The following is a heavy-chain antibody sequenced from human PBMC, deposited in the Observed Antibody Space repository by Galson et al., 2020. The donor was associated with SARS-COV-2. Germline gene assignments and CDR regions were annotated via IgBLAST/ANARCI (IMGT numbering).Heavy chain of an antibody. CDR3: ARDGQSRRGWAFDY. V-gene: IGHV4-34*01. Sequence: PSDTLSLTCAVYGGPFSAYYWTWIRQPPGKGLEWIGEINSSGSTNYNPSLKSRVTISVDTSKNHFSLKLSSVTAADTAVYYCARDGQSRRGWAFDYWGQGTLLSVSS. D-gene: IGHD6-19*01. CDR1: GGPFSAYY. J-gene: IGHJ4*02. CDR2: INSSGST.